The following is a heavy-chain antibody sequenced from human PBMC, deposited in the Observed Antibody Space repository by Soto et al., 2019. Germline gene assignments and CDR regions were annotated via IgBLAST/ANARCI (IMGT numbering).Heavy chain of an antibody. CDR3: ARGRPYNASGLRSFDY. CDR2: INRRGST. CDR1: GGSFSGYY. Sequence: QVQLQQWGAGLLKPSETLSLTCAVYGGSFSGYYWSWIRQPPGKGLEWIGEINRRGSTNYNPPLKRRITISMDTSKNQFSLNLSSVTAADTAVFYCARGRPYNASGLRSFDYWGQGTLVTVSS. D-gene: IGHD3-10*01. V-gene: IGHV4-34*01. J-gene: IGHJ4*02.